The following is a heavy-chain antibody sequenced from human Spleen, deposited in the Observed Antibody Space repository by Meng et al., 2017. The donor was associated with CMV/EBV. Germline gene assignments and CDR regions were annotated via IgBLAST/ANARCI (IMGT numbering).Heavy chain of an antibody. D-gene: IGHD6-19*01. CDR2: IYWNDDK. J-gene: IGHJ4*02. CDR1: FSLSNCGVG. V-gene: IGHV2-5*01. Sequence: FSLSNCGVGGGWIRQPPGKALEWLALIYWNDDKRYSPSLKSRLTITKDTSKKQVVLTMTNMDPVDTATYYCAHRTAVAGILTPFDYWGQGTLVTVSS. CDR3: AHRTAVAGILTPFDY.